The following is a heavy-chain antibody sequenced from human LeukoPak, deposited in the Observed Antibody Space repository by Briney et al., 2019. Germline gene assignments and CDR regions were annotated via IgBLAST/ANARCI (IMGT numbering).Heavy chain of an antibody. V-gene: IGHV4-4*02. CDR3: ARAPYGDSSDWFDP. D-gene: IGHD3-22*01. J-gene: IGHJ5*02. Sequence: PSETLSLTCAVSGGSISSSNWWSWVRQPPGKGLEWIGEIYHSGSTNYNPSLKSRVTISVDKSTNQFSLKLSSVTAADTAVYYCARAPYGDSSDWFDPWGQGTLVTVSS. CDR1: GGSISSSNW. CDR2: IYHSGST.